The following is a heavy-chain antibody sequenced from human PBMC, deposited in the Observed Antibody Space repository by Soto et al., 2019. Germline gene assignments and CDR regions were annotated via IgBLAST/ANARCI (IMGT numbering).Heavy chain of an antibody. CDR1: GYTFTSYA. Sequence: QVQLVQSGAEEKKPGASVKVSCKASGYTFTSYAMHWVRQAPGQRLEWMGWINAGNGNTKYSQKFQGRVTITRDTSASTAYMELSILRSEDTAVYYCARGYGLGSYHWFDPWGQGTLVTVSS. CDR2: INAGNGNT. V-gene: IGHV1-3*05. CDR3: ARGYGLGSYHWFDP. J-gene: IGHJ5*02. D-gene: IGHD3-10*01.